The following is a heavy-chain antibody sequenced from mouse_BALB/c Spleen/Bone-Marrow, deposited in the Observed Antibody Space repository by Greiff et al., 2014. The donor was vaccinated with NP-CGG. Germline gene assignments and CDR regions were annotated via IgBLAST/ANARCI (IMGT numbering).Heavy chain of an antibody. V-gene: IGHV2-9*02. CDR1: GFSLTSYG. CDR3: AREGSTMITTPFAY. CDR2: IWAGGST. D-gene: IGHD2-4*01. J-gene: IGHJ3*01. Sequence: VQGVESGPGLVAPSQSLSITCTVSGFSLTSYGVHWVRQPPGKGLEWLGVIWAGGSTNYNSALMSRLSISKDNSKSQVFLKMNSLQTDDTAMYYCAREGSTMITTPFAYWDQGTLVTVS.